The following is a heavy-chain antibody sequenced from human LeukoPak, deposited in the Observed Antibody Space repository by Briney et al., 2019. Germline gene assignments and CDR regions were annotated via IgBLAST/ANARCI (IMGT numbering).Heavy chain of an antibody. J-gene: IGHJ3*02. D-gene: IGHD3-3*01. CDR2: ISSSGGST. V-gene: IGHV3-23*01. CDR3: AKGGYYITSDAFDI. CDR1: GFTLSSYA. Sequence: GGSLRLSCAVPGFTLSSYAMSWVRQAPGKGLEWVSDISSSGGSTYYADSVKGRFTISRDNSKNTLYLQMNSLRAEDTAVYYCAKGGYYITSDAFDIWGQGTMVTVSS.